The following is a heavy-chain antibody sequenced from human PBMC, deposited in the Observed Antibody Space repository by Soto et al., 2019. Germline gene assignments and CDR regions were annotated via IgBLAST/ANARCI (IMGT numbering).Heavy chain of an antibody. CDR1: GYIFTNYG. D-gene: IGHD2-15*01. CDR3: ARDYCSGGSCWNAFDI. CDR2: ISGYNGNT. V-gene: IGHV1-18*01. Sequence: ASVKVSCKTSGYIFTNYGISWVRQAPGQGPEWMGWISGYNGNTKYAQTVRGRVAMTTDTSTSTAYMELSSLRSEDTAVYYCARDYCSGGSCWNAFDIWGQGTMVTVSS. J-gene: IGHJ3*02.